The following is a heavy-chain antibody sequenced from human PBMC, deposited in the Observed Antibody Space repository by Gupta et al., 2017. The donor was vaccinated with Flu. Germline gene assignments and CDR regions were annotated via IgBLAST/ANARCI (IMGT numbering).Heavy chain of an antibody. CDR3: AKGGEYTEALDF. CDR1: GFTFSTYA. D-gene: IGHD2-21*01. CDR2: ISGSGGRT. Sequence: EVQILESGGGFVQPGGSLRLSCGASGFTFSTYAKNWVRQAPGKGLEWVSGISGSGGRTYYADSVAGRFTISRDNSKNTLTLQMNSLGAEDTATYFCAKGGEYTEALDFWGQGTLVTVSS. V-gene: IGHV3-23*01. J-gene: IGHJ4*02.